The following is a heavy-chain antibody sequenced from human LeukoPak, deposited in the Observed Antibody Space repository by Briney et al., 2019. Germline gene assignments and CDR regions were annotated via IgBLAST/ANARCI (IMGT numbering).Heavy chain of an antibody. CDR1: GFTFSDYS. Sequence: HAGGSLRLSCAASGFTFSDYSMTWVRQAPGKGLEWISYIGIDSGNTNYADSVKGRFTISGDKAKNSLYLQMNSLRVEDTAVYYCARDLNYDILTGYYSDWFDPWGQGTLVTVSS. V-gene: IGHV3-48*01. CDR2: IGIDSGNT. CDR3: ARDLNYDILTGYYSDWFDP. D-gene: IGHD3-9*01. J-gene: IGHJ5*02.